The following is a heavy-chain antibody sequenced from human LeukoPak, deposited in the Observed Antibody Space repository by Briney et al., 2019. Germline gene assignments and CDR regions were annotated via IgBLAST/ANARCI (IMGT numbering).Heavy chain of an antibody. Sequence: ASVPVSRKASGYTFTGYYMHWVRQAPGQGLEWMGWINPNSGGTNYAQRLHGRVTMTSNTSISTAYMELSRLRSDDTAVYYGARVLDGEGIAVAIDYWGQGTLVTVSS. V-gene: IGHV1-2*02. CDR3: ARVLDGEGIAVAIDY. D-gene: IGHD6-19*01. J-gene: IGHJ4*02. CDR1: GYTFTGYY. CDR2: INPNSGGT.